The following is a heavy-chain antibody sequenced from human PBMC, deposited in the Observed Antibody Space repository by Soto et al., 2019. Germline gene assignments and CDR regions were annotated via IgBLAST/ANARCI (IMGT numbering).Heavy chain of an antibody. D-gene: IGHD3-10*01. CDR3: ARDRDWYFDL. V-gene: IGHV3-21*01. CDR1: GFTFSSYS. J-gene: IGHJ2*01. CDR2: ISSSSSFI. Sequence: EVQLVESGGGLVKPGGSLRLSCAASGFTFSSYSMNWVRQAPGKGLEWVSSISSSSSFIYQADSVKGRFTISRDNAKNSLYLQMNCLRAEDTAVYYCARDRDWYFDLWGRGTLVTVSS.